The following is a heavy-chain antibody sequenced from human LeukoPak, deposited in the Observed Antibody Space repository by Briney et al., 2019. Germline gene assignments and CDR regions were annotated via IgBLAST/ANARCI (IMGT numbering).Heavy chain of an antibody. J-gene: IGHJ6*03. CDR2: IYYSGST. CDR1: GGSISNSNYY. CDR3: ARHGNTDTWNYYYMDV. V-gene: IGHV4-39*01. D-gene: IGHD4-23*01. Sequence: SETLSLTCTVSGGSISNSNYYWGWIRQPPGKGLEWIGSIYYSGSTYYNPSLKSRVTISIDTSKNQFSLKLSSVTAADTAVFYCARHGNTDTWNYYYMDVWGKGTTVTVSS.